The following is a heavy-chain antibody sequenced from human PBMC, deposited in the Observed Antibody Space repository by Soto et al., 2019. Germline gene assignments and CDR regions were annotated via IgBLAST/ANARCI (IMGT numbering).Heavy chain of an antibody. J-gene: IGHJ3*02. CDR3: AREDYGDYVGDAFDI. CDR2: IYYSGST. CDR1: GGSISSGGYY. D-gene: IGHD4-17*01. Sequence: ASETLSLTCTVSGGSISSGGYYWSWIRQHPGKGLEWIGYIYYSGSTYYNPSLKSRVTISVDTSKNQFSLKLSSVTAADTAVYYCAREDYGDYVGDAFDIWGQGTMVTVSS. V-gene: IGHV4-31*03.